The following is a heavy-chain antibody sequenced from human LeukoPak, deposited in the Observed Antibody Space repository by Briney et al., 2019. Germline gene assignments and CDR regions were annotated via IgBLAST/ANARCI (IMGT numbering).Heavy chain of an antibody. J-gene: IGHJ1*01. Sequence: AGRSLRLACAASGFTVGSDAMSWVRQAPGKGLGWVSAISGSGGSTYYADSVKGRFTIARDNSKNRLYLQMNSLRAEDTAVYYCAKLRHGYSYGYGYFQHWGQGTLVTVSS. V-gene: IGHV3-23*01. CDR3: AKLRHGYSYGYGYFQH. CDR2: ISGSGGST. CDR1: GFTVGSDA. D-gene: IGHD5-18*01.